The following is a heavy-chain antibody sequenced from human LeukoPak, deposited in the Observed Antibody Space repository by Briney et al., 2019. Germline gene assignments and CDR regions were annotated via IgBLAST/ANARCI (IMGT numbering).Heavy chain of an antibody. D-gene: IGHD4-11*01. CDR2: ISNSDGNT. CDR1: GFTFTSYA. J-gene: IGHJ4*02. CDR3: ANPPTVTSFHY. Sequence: GGSLRLSCVASGFTFTSYAMSWVRQAPGKGLEWASTISNSDGNTYYADSVKGRFTISRDNSKNTLYLQMNSLRAEDTAIYYCANPPTVTSFHYWGQGTLVTVSS. V-gene: IGHV3-23*01.